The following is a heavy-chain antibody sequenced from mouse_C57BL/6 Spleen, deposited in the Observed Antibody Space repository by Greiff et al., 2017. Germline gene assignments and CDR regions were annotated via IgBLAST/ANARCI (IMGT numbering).Heavy chain of an antibody. CDR3: ARAEGSKLGYFDV. V-gene: IGHV1-82*01. D-gene: IGHD1-1*01. Sequence: QVQLQQSGPELVKPGASVKISCKASGYAFSSSWMNWVKQRPGKGLEWIGRIYPGDGDTNYNGKFKGKATLTADKSSSTAYMQLSSLTSEDSAVYFCARAEGSKLGYFDVWGTGTPVTVSS. CDR2: IYPGDGDT. CDR1: GYAFSSSW. J-gene: IGHJ1*03.